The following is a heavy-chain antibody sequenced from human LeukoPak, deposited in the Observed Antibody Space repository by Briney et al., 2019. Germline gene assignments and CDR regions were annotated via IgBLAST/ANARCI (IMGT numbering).Heavy chain of an antibody. CDR2: IKQDGSEK. CDR1: GFTFDSNS. V-gene: IGHV3-7*01. Sequence: GGSLRLSCAASGFTFDSNSMSWVRQAPGKGLEWVANIKQDGSEKYYVDSVKGRFTISRDNAKNSLYLQMNSLRAEDTAVYYCAKNWGSLDYWGPGTLVTVSS. D-gene: IGHD7-27*01. J-gene: IGHJ4*02. CDR3: AKNWGSLDY.